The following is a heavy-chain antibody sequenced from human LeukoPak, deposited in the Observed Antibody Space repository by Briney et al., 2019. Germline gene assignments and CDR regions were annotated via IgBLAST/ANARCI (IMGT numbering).Heavy chain of an antibody. CDR1: GYTFTTYD. CDR2: MNTNSGNT. J-gene: IGHJ5*02. V-gene: IGHV1-8*01. Sequence: ASVNVSCKASGYTFTTYDINWVRQATGQGLEWMGWMNTNSGNTGYAQKFQGRVTMTRNTSISTAYMELSSLRSEDTAVYYCARGPDKSDGGNSGSAWFDPWGQGTLVTVSS. D-gene: IGHD4-23*01. CDR3: ARGPDKSDGGNSGSAWFDP.